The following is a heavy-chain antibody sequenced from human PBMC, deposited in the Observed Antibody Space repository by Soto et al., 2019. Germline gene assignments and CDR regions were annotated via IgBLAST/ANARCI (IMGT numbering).Heavy chain of an antibody. CDR1: GDSIISDKYY. D-gene: IGHD3-9*01. Sequence: SETLSLTCSVSGDSIISDKYYWGWIRQPPGKGLEWIGSIYYRGNTYYNPSLQTRVTISPDKSKSQFSLKLNSVTAADSAVYFCARLEGLATISYFFDFWGQGALVTVSS. V-gene: IGHV4-39*01. CDR2: IYYRGNT. J-gene: IGHJ4*02. CDR3: ARLEGLATISYFFDF.